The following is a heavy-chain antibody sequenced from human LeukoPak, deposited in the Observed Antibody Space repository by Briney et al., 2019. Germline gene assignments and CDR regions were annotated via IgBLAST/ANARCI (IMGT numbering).Heavy chain of an antibody. Sequence: EESLKISCKGSGYTFTSYWIGWVRQMPGKGLECMGIIYPGDSDTRYSPSFQGQVTISADKSISTAYLQWSSLKASDTAMYYCARREYSSSWYYFDYWGQGTLVTVSS. D-gene: IGHD6-13*01. CDR1: GYTFTSYW. CDR2: IYPGDSDT. V-gene: IGHV5-51*01. CDR3: ARREYSSSWYYFDY. J-gene: IGHJ4*02.